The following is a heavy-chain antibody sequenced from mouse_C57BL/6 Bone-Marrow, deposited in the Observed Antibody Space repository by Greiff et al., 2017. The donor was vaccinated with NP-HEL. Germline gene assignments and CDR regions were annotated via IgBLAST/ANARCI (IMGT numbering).Heavy chain of an antibody. CDR1: GYTFTSYW. J-gene: IGHJ2*01. Sequence: QVQLKQPGAELVKPGASVKLSCKASGYTFTSYWMHWVKQRPGQGLEWIGMIHPNSGSTNYNEKFKSKATLTVDKSSSTAYMQLSSLTSEDSAVYYCARGGTTVVKRNYFDYWGQGTTLTVSS. CDR3: ARGGTTVVKRNYFDY. CDR2: IHPNSGST. D-gene: IGHD1-1*01. V-gene: IGHV1-64*01.